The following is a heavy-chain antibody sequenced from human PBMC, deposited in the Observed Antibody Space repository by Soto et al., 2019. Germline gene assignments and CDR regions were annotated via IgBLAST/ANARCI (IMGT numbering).Heavy chain of an antibody. J-gene: IGHJ4*02. CDR1: GFRFSSYW. Sequence: GGSLRLSCVASGFRFSSYWMTWVRQAPGKRLEWVAIINQDTSYRYYVDSVEGRFTISRDNAKSSVYLQMNSLRAEDTALYYCAKVGYNDWDFDRWGQGTLVTVSS. V-gene: IGHV3-7*01. CDR3: AKVGYNDWDFDR. CDR2: INQDTSYR. D-gene: IGHD3-16*01.